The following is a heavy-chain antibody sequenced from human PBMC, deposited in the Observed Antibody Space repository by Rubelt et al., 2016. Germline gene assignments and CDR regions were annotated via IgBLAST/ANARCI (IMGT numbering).Heavy chain of an antibody. Sequence: QMQLVQSGPEVKKPGTSVKVSCKASGLTFSSSAIQWVRQSCGQRPERIGWFDVGSGDTNYAQKFQERVTITRDMSTSTAYMELSSLRSEDTAIYYCSASSLGIAGYNYDHWGQGALVIVSS. D-gene: IGHD5-24*01. J-gene: IGHJ4*02. CDR2: FDVGSGDT. CDR3: SASSLGIAGYNYDH. V-gene: IGHV1-58*02. CDR1: GLTFSSSA.